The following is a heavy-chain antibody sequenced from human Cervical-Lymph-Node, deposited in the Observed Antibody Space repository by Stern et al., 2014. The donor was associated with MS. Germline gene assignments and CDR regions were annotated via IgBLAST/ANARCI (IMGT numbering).Heavy chain of an antibody. CDR2: TNPRTGKS. V-gene: IGHV7-4-1*02. J-gene: IGHJ4*02. CDR3: ARVHRDFDY. CDR1: GYIFTNFG. Sequence: MQLVESGSELKRPGASVTVSCKASGYIFTNFGLNWVRQAPGQGLEWMGWTNPRTGKSTYAQGFTGRHVFSADASANTAYLKISGLKADDTAVYYCARVHRDFDYWGQGTLVTVSS.